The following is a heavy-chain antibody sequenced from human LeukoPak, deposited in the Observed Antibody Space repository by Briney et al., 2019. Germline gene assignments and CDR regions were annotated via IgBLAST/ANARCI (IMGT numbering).Heavy chain of an antibody. CDR2: FCY. V-gene: IGHV4-59*12. CDR1: GDSISSYS. D-gene: IGHD3-10*01. J-gene: IGHJ6*03. CDR3: ARDLLYGSGSYFIDWYYYYYMDV. Sequence: SETLSLTCTVSGDSISSYSWSWIRQPPGKELEWIGYFCYNHNPSLKSRVTISVDTSRNQFSLNLTSVTAADTAVYYCARDLLYGSGSYFIDWYYYYYMDVWGKGTTVTVSS.